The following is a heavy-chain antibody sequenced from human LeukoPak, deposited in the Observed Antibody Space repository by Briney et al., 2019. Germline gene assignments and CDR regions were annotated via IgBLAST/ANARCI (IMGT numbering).Heavy chain of an antibody. CDR1: GFTFSSYA. V-gene: IGHV3-30-3*01. Sequence: PGGSLRLSCAASGFTFSSYAMHWVRQAPGRGLEWVALILYDGSNKYYADSVKGRFTISRDNSKNTLYVQMTSLRAEDTAVYYCAPEGLTEDTPLALDYRGQGTLVTVSS. CDR3: APEGLTEDTPLALDY. D-gene: IGHD5-18*01. CDR2: ILYDGSNK. J-gene: IGHJ4*02.